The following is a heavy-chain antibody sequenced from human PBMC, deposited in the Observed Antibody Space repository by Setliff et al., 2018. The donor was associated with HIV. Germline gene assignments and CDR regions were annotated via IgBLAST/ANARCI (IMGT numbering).Heavy chain of an antibody. Sequence: ASETLSLTCTVSGFNFADYGMSWVRQVPGKGLEWVAGISWSGITTTYADSVEGRFTIFRDNAKNSLYMQMNTLGAEDTAFYYCAREYSEAAPHFDSWGQGTLVAVSS. CDR2: ISWSGITT. CDR1: GFNFADYG. J-gene: IGHJ5*01. V-gene: IGHV3-20*04. D-gene: IGHD6-6*01. CDR3: AREYSEAAPHFDS.